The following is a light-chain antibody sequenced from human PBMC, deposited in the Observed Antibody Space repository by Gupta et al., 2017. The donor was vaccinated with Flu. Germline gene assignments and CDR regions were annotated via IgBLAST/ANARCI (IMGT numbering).Light chain of an antibody. CDR1: SSTIENNY. CDR3: GTWDSSLNAWV. Sequence: SSSTIENNYVSWYQQLPGTAPKLLIYENNKRPSGIPDRFSGSKSDTSATLGITGLQTGDEADYDCGTWDSSLNAWVFGGGTKLTVL. CDR2: ENN. J-gene: IGLJ3*02. V-gene: IGLV1-51*02.